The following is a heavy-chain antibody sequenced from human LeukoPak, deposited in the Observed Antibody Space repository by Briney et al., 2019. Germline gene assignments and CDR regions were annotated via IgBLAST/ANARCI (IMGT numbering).Heavy chain of an antibody. CDR2: IHYSGTT. V-gene: IGHV4-59*01. J-gene: IGHJ4*02. Sequence: PSETLSLTCTVSGSSINNYYWSWVRQPPGKGLEWIGYIHYSGTTSYNPSLKSRVTISVDTSKNQFSLKLSSVTAADTALYFCTRGTGWYLYWGQGTLVTVSS. D-gene: IGHD6-19*01. CDR1: GSSINNYY. CDR3: TRGTGWYLY.